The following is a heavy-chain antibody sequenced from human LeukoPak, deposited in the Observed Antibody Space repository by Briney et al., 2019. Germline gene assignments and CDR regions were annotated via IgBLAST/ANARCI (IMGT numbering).Heavy chain of an antibody. CDR1: GYTFTGYY. CDR2: INPNSGGT. D-gene: IGHD4-11*01. Sequence: ASVKVSCKASGYTFTGYYMHWVRQAPGQGLEWMGWINPNSGGTNCAQKFQGRVTMTRDTSISTAYMELSRLRSDDTAVYYCTKTTVRDNWFDPWGQGTLVTVSS. J-gene: IGHJ5*02. V-gene: IGHV1-2*02. CDR3: TKTTVRDNWFDP.